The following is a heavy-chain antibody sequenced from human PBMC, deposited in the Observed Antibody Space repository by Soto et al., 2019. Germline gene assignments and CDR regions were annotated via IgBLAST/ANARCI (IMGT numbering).Heavy chain of an antibody. CDR2: ISYDGSNK. V-gene: IGHV3-30*18. CDR1: GFTFSSYG. D-gene: IGHD4-17*01. J-gene: IGHJ4*02. CDR3: AKERDGVTGDYFDY. Sequence: QVQLVESGGGVVQPGRSLRLSCAASGFTFSSYGMHWVRQAPGKGLEWVAVISYDGSNKYYADSVKGRFTISRDNSKNTLYLQMNSLRAEDTAVYYCAKERDGVTGDYFDYWGQGTLVTVSS.